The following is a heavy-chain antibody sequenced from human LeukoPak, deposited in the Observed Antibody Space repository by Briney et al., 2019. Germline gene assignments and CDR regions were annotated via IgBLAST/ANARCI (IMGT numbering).Heavy chain of an antibody. V-gene: IGHV4-39*07. CDR2: IYYSGST. J-gene: IGHJ4*02. D-gene: IGHD3-22*01. CDR3: ASSHYDSSGPFDY. CDR1: GGSISSSSYY. Sequence: SETLSLTCTVSGGSISSSSYYWGWIRQPPGKGLEWIGSIYYSGSTYYNPSLKSRVTISVDTSKNQFSLKLSSVTAADTAVYYCASSHYDSSGPFDYWGQGTLVTVSS.